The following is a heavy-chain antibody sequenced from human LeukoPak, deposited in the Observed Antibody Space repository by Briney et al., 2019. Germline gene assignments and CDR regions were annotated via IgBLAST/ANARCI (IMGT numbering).Heavy chain of an antibody. CDR1: GFTFSNFA. J-gene: IGHJ4*02. CDR2: ISGSAFST. CDR3: ARRLATMGYDY. Sequence: GGSLRLSCAASGFTFSNFAMRWVRQAPGKGLEWVSGISGSAFSTSYADSVKGHFTISRDNFKNTVYLEMKSLSAEDTAVYYCARRLATMGYDYWGQGTLVTVSS. V-gene: IGHV3-23*01. D-gene: IGHD5-12*01.